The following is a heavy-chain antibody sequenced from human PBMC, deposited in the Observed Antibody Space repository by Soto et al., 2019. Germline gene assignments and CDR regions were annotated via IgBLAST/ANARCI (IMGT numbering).Heavy chain of an antibody. CDR1: GGTFSSYA. Sequence: GASVKVSCKASGGTFSSYAISWVRQAPGQGLEWMGGIIPIFGTANYAQKFQGRVTITADESTSTAYMELSSLRSEDTAVYYCAREKEDGYGGYYSSTSPGFDPWGQGTLVTVSS. V-gene: IGHV1-69*13. CDR2: IIPIFGTA. D-gene: IGHD3-3*01. CDR3: AREKEDGYGGYYSSTSPGFDP. J-gene: IGHJ5*02.